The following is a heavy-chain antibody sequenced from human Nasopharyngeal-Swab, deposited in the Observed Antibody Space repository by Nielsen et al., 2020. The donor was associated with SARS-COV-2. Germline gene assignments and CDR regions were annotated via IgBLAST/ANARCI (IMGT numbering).Heavy chain of an antibody. Sequence: ASVKVSCKASGYTFNSNVLNWVRQAPGQGPEYIGWICPIKGAPTYAQAFTGRFGISLDTSVSTTYLQISSLKADDTAVYYCARENQEYANIWIDYWGQGTQVTVSS. CDR3: ARENQEYANIWIDY. D-gene: IGHD1-1*01. V-gene: IGHV7-4-1*02. CDR2: ICPIKGAP. CDR1: GYTFNSNV. J-gene: IGHJ4*02.